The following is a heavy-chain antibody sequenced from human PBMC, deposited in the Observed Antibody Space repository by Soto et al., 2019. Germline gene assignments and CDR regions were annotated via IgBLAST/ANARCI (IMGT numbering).Heavy chain of an antibody. CDR1: GGSISSGDYY. J-gene: IGHJ4*02. CDR2: IYYSGST. Sequence: SETLSLTCTVSGGSISSGDYYWSWIRQPPGKGLEWIGYIYYSGSTYYNPSLKSRVTISVDTSKNQFSLKLSSVTAADTAVYYCARESPTVAYYLDYWGQGTLVTVSS. CDR3: ARESPTVAYYLDY. V-gene: IGHV4-30-4*01. D-gene: IGHD4-17*01.